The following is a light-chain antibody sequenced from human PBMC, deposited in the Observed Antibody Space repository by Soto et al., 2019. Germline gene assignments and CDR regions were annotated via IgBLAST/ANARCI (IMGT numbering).Light chain of an antibody. V-gene: IGKV1-33*01. CDR3: QQYGNLQWT. Sequence: DIQMTQSPSSLSASVGDRLTITCQASHDINNYLNWYQEKPGKAPKLLIYDASNLETGVPSRFSGGGSGTDFTFTISSLQPEDSATYYCQQYGNLQWTFGQGTKVELK. CDR1: HDINNY. CDR2: DAS. J-gene: IGKJ1*01.